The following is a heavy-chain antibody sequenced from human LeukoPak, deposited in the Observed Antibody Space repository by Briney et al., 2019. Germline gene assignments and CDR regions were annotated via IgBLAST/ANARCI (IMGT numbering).Heavy chain of an antibody. V-gene: IGHV4-59*12. CDR1: GGSISSYY. J-gene: IGHJ3*02. CDR3: ARLITGTTTAFDI. Sequence: SETLSLTCTVSGGSISSYYWSWIRQPPGKGLEWIGYIYYSGSTHYNPSLKTRLTMSVDTSKNQFSLKLSSVTAADTAVYYCARLITGTTTAFDIWGQGTMVTVSS. D-gene: IGHD1-7*01. CDR2: IYYSGST.